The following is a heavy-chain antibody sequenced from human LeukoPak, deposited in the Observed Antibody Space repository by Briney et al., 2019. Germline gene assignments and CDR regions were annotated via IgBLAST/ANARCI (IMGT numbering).Heavy chain of an antibody. CDR3: ARGFAAGSLRFDP. V-gene: IGHV1-69*02. CDR2: IIPILGIA. CDR1: GGTFSSYT. Sequence: SVKVSCKASGGTFSSYTISWVRQAPGQGLEWMGRIIPILGIANYAQKFQGGVTITADKSTSTAYMELSSLRSEDTAVYYCARGFAAGSLRFDPWGQGTLVTVSS. J-gene: IGHJ5*02. D-gene: IGHD6-13*01.